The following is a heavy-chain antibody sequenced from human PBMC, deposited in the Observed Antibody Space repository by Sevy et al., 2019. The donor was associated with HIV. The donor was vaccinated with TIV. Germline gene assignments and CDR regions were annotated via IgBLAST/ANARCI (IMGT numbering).Heavy chain of an antibody. CDR1: GFTFSSYE. CDR2: ISSSGSTI. D-gene: IGHD6-13*01. CDR3: ARGGYSSSCYQFDY. J-gene: IGHJ4*02. V-gene: IGHV3-48*03. Sequence: GGSLRLSCAASGFTFSSYEMNWVRQAPGKGLEWVSYISSSGSTIYYADSVKGRFTISRDNAKNSLYLQMNSLRAEDTAVYYCARGGYSSSCYQFDYWGQGTLVTVSS.